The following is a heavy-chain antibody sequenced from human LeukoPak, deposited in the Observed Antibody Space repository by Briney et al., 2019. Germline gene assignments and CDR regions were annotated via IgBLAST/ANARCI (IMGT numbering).Heavy chain of an antibody. CDR3: AKGGNHEGFDI. Sequence: GESLKISCKGSGYNFTTYWIGWVRQMPGKGLEWMAIIYPGDSDTRYSPSFQGQVTISADKSISAAYLQWSSLKASDTAIYYCAKGGNHEGFDIWGQGTMVTVSS. J-gene: IGHJ3*02. CDR1: GYNFTTYW. D-gene: IGHD4-23*01. V-gene: IGHV5-51*01. CDR2: IYPGDSDT.